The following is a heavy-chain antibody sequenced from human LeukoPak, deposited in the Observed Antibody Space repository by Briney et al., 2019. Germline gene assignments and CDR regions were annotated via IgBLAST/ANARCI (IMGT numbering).Heavy chain of an antibody. CDR2: IYTSGST. J-gene: IGHJ3*02. CDR1: GGSISSYY. CDR3: ARWRIVGATDDAFDI. Sequence: PSETLSLTCTVSGGSISSYYWSWIRQPPGKGLEWIGYIYTSGSTNYNPSFKSRVTISVDTSKNQFSLKLSSVTAADTAVYYCARWRIVGATDDAFDIWGQGTMVTVSS. D-gene: IGHD1-26*01. V-gene: IGHV4-4*09.